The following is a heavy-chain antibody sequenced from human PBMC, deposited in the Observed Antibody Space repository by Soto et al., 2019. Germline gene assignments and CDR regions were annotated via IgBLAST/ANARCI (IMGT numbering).Heavy chain of an antibody. CDR3: ASDPFPPMVRGTKRDYGMDV. J-gene: IGHJ6*02. D-gene: IGHD3-10*01. Sequence: ASVKVSCKASGYTFTSYGISWVRQAPGQGLEWMGWISAYNGNTNYAQKLQGRVTMTTDTSTSTAYMELRSLRSDDTAVYYCASDPFPPMVRGTKRDYGMDVWGQGTTVTVSS. CDR2: ISAYNGNT. V-gene: IGHV1-18*01. CDR1: GYTFTSYG.